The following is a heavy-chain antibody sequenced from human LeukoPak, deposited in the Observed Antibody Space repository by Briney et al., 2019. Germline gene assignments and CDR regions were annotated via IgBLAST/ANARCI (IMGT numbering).Heavy chain of an antibody. CDR3: AKDRWGDAFDI. CDR1: GFTFDDYA. CDR2: ISWNSGSI. D-gene: IGHD3-16*01. Sequence: GGSLRLSCAASGFTFDDYAMHWVRQAPGKGLEWVSGISWNSGSIGYADSVKGRFTISRDNAKNSLYLQMNSLRAEDTALYYCAKDRWGDAFDIWGQGTMVTVSS. J-gene: IGHJ3*02. V-gene: IGHV3-9*01.